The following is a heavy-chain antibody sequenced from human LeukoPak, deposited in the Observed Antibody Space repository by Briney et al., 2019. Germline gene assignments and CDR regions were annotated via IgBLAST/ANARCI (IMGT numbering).Heavy chain of an antibody. Sequence: SETLSLTCTVSGGSISSSSYYWGWIRQPPGKGLEWIGSIYYSGSTYYNPSLKSRVTISVDTSKNQFSLKLSSVTAADTAVYYCARTIDSSGYYFDYWGQGTLVTVSS. J-gene: IGHJ4*02. CDR1: GGSISSSSYY. V-gene: IGHV4-39*01. CDR2: IYYSGST. CDR3: ARTIDSSGYYFDY. D-gene: IGHD3-22*01.